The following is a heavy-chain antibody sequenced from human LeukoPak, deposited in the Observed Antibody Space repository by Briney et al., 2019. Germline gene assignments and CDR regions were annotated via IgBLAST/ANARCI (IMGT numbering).Heavy chain of an antibody. CDR1: GYTFTNYG. Sequence: ASVKVSCKASGYTFTNYGISWVRQAPGQGLEWMGWISGYNGNTKNIQKFRGRATMTTDTSTSTAYMELRSLRSDDTAVYYCARMAYDILTGYFQPNWFDPWGQGTLVTVSS. CDR2: ISGYNGNT. CDR3: ARMAYDILTGYFQPNWFDP. D-gene: IGHD3-9*01. J-gene: IGHJ5*02. V-gene: IGHV1-18*01.